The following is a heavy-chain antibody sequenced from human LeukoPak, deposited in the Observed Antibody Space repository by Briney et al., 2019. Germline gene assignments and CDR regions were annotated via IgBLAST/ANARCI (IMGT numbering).Heavy chain of an antibody. CDR1: GFTFSDHY. Sequence: GGSLRLSCAASGFTFSDHYMDWVRQAPGKGLEWVGRTRNKANSYTTEYAASVKGRFTISRDDSKNSLYLQMNSLSTEDTAVYYCARISRITVFGVDYYGMDVWGQGTTVTVSS. CDR3: ARISRITVFGVDYYGMDV. V-gene: IGHV3-72*01. D-gene: IGHD3-3*01. J-gene: IGHJ6*02. CDR2: TRNKANSYTT.